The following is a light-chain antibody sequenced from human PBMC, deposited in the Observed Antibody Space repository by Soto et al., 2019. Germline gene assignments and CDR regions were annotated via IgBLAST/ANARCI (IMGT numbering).Light chain of an antibody. Sequence: QPVLTQPPSASGSPGQSVTISCTGTASDVGGYNSVSWYQQHPGKAPQLMIYEVSKRPSGVPDRFSGSKSGNTASLTVSGLQADDEADYYCSSHAGSTFVIFGGGTKLTVL. CDR2: EVS. V-gene: IGLV2-8*01. J-gene: IGLJ2*01. CDR1: ASDVGGYNS. CDR3: SSHAGSTFVI.